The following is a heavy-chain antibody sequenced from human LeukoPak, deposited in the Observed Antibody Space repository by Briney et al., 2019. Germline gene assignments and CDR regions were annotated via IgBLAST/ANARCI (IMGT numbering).Heavy chain of an antibody. V-gene: IGHV1-24*01. CDR3: ATESPGIAAAGTLTWFAP. D-gene: IGHD6-13*01. J-gene: IGHJ5*02. Sequence: ASLKVSCEVSRYTPSALSMHCVRQAPGKGGEWLGGFDAEDVETIYAQKFQGRVTMTADTSTATAYMELSSLRCEDTAVYYSATESPGIAAAGTLTWFAPWGQGPLFTVSS. CDR2: FDAEDVET. CDR1: RYTPSALS.